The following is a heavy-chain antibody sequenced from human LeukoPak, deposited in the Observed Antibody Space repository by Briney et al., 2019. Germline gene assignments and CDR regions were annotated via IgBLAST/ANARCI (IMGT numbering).Heavy chain of an antibody. CDR3: AREARAYDILTGYYSVPGFDP. Sequence: RAGGSLRLSCAASGFTFSSYSMNRDRQAPGKGLEWVSSISSSSSYIYYADSVKGRFTISRDNAKNSLYLQMNSLRAEDTAVYYCAREARAYDILTGYYSVPGFDPWGQGTLVTVSS. J-gene: IGHJ5*02. D-gene: IGHD3-9*01. CDR2: ISSSSSYI. V-gene: IGHV3-21*01. CDR1: GFTFSSYS.